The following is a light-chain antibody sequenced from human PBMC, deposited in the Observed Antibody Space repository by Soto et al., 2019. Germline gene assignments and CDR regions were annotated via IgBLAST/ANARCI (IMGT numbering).Light chain of an antibody. CDR3: QQYNNWPRT. CDR1: QSVSSSN. V-gene: IGKV3-15*01. CDR2: GAS. Sequence: EIMLTQSPATLSLSPGERATLSCRASQSVSSSNLAWYQQKPGQAPRLLIYGASTRATGIPARFSGSGSGTEFTLTISSLQSEDFAVYYCQQYNNWPRTFGQGTKVDI. J-gene: IGKJ1*01.